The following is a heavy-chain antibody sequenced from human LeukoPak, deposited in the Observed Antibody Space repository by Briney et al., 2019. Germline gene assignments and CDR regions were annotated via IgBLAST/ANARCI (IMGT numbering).Heavy chain of an antibody. Sequence: SETLSLTCTVSGGSISSYYWSWIRQPPGKGLEWIGYIYYSGSTNYNPSLKSRVTISVDTSKNQFSLKLSSVTAADTAVYYCTRHVASGGSGIDYWGRGTLVTVSS. CDR3: TRHVASGGSGIDY. CDR1: GGSISSYY. V-gene: IGHV4-59*01. CDR2: IYYSGST. D-gene: IGHD3-10*01. J-gene: IGHJ4*02.